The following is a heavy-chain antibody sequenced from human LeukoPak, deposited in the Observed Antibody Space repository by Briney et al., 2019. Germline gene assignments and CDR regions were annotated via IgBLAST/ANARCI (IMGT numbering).Heavy chain of an antibody. V-gene: IGHV3-48*01. CDR1: GFSFSTYA. Sequence: GGSLRLSCAASGFSFSTYAMSWVRQAPGKGLEWVSYITSGSTTIYYSDSVKGRFTISRDNAKNSLYLQMNSLRAEDTAVYYCARGSDVSDYWGQGTLVTVSS. CDR3: ARGSDVSDY. J-gene: IGHJ4*02. CDR2: ITSGSTTI. D-gene: IGHD2-15*01.